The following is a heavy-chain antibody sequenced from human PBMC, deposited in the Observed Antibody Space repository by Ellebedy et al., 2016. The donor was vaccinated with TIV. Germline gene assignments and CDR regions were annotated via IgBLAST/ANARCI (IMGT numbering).Heavy chain of an antibody. J-gene: IGHJ3*02. CDR2: IKEDGSER. CDR1: GFTFSNYW. D-gene: IGHD3-9*01. Sequence: GGSLRLSCAVSGFTFSNYWMSWVRQAPGKGLEWVANIKEDGSERNHVDSVKGRFTISRDNAKTSLYLQMNSLRAEDTAVYYCARRSQHFDWLLGAALDIWGQGVMVTVSS. V-gene: IGHV3-7*01. CDR3: ARRSQHFDWLLGAALDI.